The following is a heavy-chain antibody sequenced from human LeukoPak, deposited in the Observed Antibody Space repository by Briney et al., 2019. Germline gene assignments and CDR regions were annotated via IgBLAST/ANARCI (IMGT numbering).Heavy chain of an antibody. CDR3: ARDEGDGSYFDN. D-gene: IGHD2-15*01. Sequence: SETLSLTCTVSGYSISSGYYWGWIRQPPGKGLEWIGSIHHSGDTYYNPSLKSRVTISVDTSKNQFSLKLSSVTAADTAVYYCARDEGDGSYFDNWGQGTLVTVSS. CDR1: GYSISSGYY. V-gene: IGHV4-38-2*02. CDR2: IHHSGDT. J-gene: IGHJ4*02.